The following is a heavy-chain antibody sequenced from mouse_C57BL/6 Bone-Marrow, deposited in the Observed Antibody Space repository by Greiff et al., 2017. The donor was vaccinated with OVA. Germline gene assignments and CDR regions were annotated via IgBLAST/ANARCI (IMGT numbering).Heavy chain of an antibody. CDR3: ASNYGSSYGYFDV. Sequence: QVQLQQPGAELVRPGSSVKLSCKASGYTFTSYWMHWVRQRPIQGLEWIGNIDPSDSETPYNQKFKDKATLTVDKSSSTAYMQLSSLTSEDSAVYYCASNYGSSYGYFDVWGTGTTVTVSS. V-gene: IGHV1-52*01. CDR1: GYTFTSYW. D-gene: IGHD1-1*01. CDR2: IDPSDSET. J-gene: IGHJ1*03.